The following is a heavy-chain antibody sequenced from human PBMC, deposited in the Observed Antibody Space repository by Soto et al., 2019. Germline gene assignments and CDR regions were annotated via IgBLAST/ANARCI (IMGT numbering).Heavy chain of an antibody. V-gene: IGHV4-59*08. CDR2: IYYSGST. J-gene: IGHJ4*02. Sequence: SETLSLTCTVSGGSISSYYWSWIRQPPGKGLEWIGYIYYSGSTNYNPSLKSRVTISVDTSKNQFSLKLSSVTAADTAVYYCAGLEVTPLSYYFDYWGQGTLVTVSS. CDR3: AGLEVTPLSYYFDY. CDR1: GGSISSYY. D-gene: IGHD2-21*02.